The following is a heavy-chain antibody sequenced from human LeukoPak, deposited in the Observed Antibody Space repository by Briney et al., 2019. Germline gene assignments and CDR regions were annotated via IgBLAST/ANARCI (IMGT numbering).Heavy chain of an antibody. J-gene: IGHJ4*02. CDR2: IYYSGST. Sequence: PSETLSLTCAVYGGSFSGYYWSWIRQPPGKGLEWIGYIYYSGSTNYNPSLKSRVTISVDTSKNQFSLKLSSVTAADTAVYYCARFWYLTASFDYWGQGTLVTVSS. D-gene: IGHD1-20*01. CDR1: GGSFSGYY. CDR3: ARFWYLTASFDY. V-gene: IGHV4-59*08.